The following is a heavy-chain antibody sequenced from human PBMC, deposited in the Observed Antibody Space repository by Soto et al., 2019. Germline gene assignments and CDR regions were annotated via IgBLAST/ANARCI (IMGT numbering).Heavy chain of an antibody. CDR3: ARVGSTIFHFDY. CDR1: GYTFTSYG. J-gene: IGHJ4*02. CDR2: ISAYNGNT. Sequence: ASVKVSCKASGYTFTSYGISWVRQAPGQGLEWMGWISAYNGNTKYAQKLQGRVTMTTDTSTSTAYMELRRLRSDDTAVYYCARVGSTIFHFDYWGQGTLVTVSS. V-gene: IGHV1-18*01. D-gene: IGHD3-3*01.